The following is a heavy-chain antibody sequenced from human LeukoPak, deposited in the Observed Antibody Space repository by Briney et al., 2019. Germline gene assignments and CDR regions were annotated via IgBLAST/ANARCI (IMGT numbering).Heavy chain of an antibody. CDR3: AREVATIWFGEDVYYYYYYYMDV. CDR2: TRNKANSYTT. J-gene: IGHJ6*03. CDR1: GFTFSDHY. V-gene: IGHV3-72*01. Sequence: GGSLRLSCAASGFTFSDHYMDWVRQAPGKGLEWVGRTRNKANSYTTEYAASVKGRFTISRDDSKNSLYLQMNSLKTEDTAVYYCAREVATIWFGEDVYYYYYYYMDVWGKGTTVTVSS. D-gene: IGHD3-10*01.